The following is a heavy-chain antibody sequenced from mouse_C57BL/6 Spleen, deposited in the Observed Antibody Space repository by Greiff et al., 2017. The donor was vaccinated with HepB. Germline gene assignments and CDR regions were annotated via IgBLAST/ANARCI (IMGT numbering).Heavy chain of an antibody. J-gene: IGHJ1*03. CDR2: IYPGSGNT. Sequence: QVQLQQSGAELVRPGASVKLSCKASGYTFTDYYINWVKQRPGQGLEWIARIYPGSGNTYYNEKFKGKATLTAEKSSSTAYMQRSSLTAEDSAFYFCARDSSSWYFDVWGTGTTVTVSS. D-gene: IGHD1-1*01. CDR1: GYTFTDYY. CDR3: ARDSSSWYFDV. V-gene: IGHV1-76*01.